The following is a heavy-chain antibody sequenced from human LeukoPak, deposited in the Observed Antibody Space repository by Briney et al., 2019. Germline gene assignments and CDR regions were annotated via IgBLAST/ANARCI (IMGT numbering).Heavy chain of an antibody. J-gene: IGHJ4*02. Sequence: SETLSLTCAVYGGSFSGYYWSWIRQPPGKGLEWIGEINHSGSTNYNPSLKSRVTISVDTSKNQFSLKLSSVTAADTAVYYCARSSLSRRPFYYRGQGTLVTVSS. CDR3: ARSSLSRRPFYY. CDR1: GGSFSGYY. CDR2: INHSGST. V-gene: IGHV4-34*01.